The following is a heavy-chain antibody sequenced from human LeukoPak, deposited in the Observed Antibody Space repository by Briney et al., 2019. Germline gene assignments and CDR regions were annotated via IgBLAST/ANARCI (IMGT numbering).Heavy chain of an antibody. CDR2: ISSHNGDAE. CDR3: VRGDSSSWYRLLDL. D-gene: IGHD6-13*01. J-gene: IGHJ5*02. CDR1: GFTFSLYA. V-gene: IGHV3-64D*06. Sequence: QPGGSLRLSCSACGFTFSLYAIHWVRQALGRGLEYISTISSHNGDAEYYADSVMGRFTISRDNSRTTLYLQMNSLRPEDTAVYYCVRGDSSSWYRLLDLWGQGTLVTVSS.